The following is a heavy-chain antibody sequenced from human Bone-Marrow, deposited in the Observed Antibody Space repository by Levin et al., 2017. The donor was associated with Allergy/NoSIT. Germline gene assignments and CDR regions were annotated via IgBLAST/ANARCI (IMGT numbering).Heavy chain of an antibody. D-gene: IGHD1-1*01. J-gene: IGHJ3*01. Sequence: SPTLSLPCTVSGHPVTTAAYWGWIRQPPGKGLEWIGNIYHLGGTYYNPSFKSRVTISIDTSKNDFSLSLISVTAADTALYFCAKTRNRFSNAFDVWGQGAMVTVSS. CDR2: IYHLGGT. V-gene: IGHV4-38-2*02. CDR1: GHPVTTAAY. CDR3: AKTRNRFSNAFDV.